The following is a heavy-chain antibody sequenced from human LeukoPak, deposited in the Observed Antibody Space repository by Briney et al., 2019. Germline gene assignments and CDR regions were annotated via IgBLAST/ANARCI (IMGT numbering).Heavy chain of an antibody. V-gene: IGHV4-59*01. CDR1: GGSISSYY. CDR3: ARDSPAYDGNWFDP. D-gene: IGHD5-12*01. J-gene: IGHJ5*02. Sequence: PSETLSLTCTVSGGSISSYYWSWIRQPPGKGLEWIGYIYYSGSTNYNPSLKSRVTISVDTSKNQFSLKLSSVTAADTAVYYCARDSPAYDGNWFDPWGQGTLVTVSS. CDR2: IYYSGST.